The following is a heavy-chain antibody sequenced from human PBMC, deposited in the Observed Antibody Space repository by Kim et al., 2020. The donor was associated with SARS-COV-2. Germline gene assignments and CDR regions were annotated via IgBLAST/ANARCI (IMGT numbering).Heavy chain of an antibody. CDR3: GSDNYYHG. Sequence: GGSLRLSCAASGFTFSNAWMSWIRQAPGKGLEWVGRIQSKADGGKTDYAAPVRGRFTVSRDDSKNTLYLQMSSPKIEDTAVYYCGSDNYYHGWGQGTLGTVS. J-gene: IGHJ4*02. D-gene: IGHD1-26*01. V-gene: IGHV3-15*01. CDR2: IQSKADGGKT. CDR1: GFTFSNAW.